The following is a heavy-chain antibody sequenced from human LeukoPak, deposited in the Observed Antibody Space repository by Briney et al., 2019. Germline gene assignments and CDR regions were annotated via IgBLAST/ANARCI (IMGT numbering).Heavy chain of an antibody. V-gene: IGHV4-59*01. D-gene: IGHD6-19*01. CDR2: IYYSGST. CDR3: AKDISPHIAVGPPDY. CDR1: GGSISSYY. J-gene: IGHJ4*02. Sequence: RPSETLSLTCTVSGGSISSYYWSWIRQPPGKGLEWIGYIYYSGSTNYNPSLKSRVTISVDTSKNQFSLKLSSVTAEDTALYYCAKDISPHIAVGPPDYWGQGTLVTVSS.